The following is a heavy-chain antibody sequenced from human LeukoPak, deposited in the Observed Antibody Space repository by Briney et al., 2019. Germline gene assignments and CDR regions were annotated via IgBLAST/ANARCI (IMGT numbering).Heavy chain of an antibody. D-gene: IGHD1-1*01. J-gene: IGHJ5*02. V-gene: IGHV4-59*01. CDR1: GASMSNYH. CDR3: ARGTGGYRFDP. CDR2: VYNSGST. Sequence: PSETLSLTCAVSGASMSNYHWSWIRQPPGRGLEHIGYVYNSGSTFYNPPLKSRVTISADTSRKQFSLKLTSVTATDTAVYYCARGTGGYRFDPWGQGILVTVSS.